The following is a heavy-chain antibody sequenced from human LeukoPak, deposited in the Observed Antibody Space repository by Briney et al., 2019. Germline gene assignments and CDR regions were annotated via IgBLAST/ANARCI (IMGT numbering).Heavy chain of an antibody. J-gene: IGHJ4*02. CDR3: ARGHTAATRHFDF. CDR1: GFTFSSYG. Sequence: GGSLRLSCAASGFTFSSYGMHWVRQAPGKGLEWVAVISYDGSNKYYADSVKGRFTISRDNSKNTLYLQMNSLRAEDTAVYYCARGHTAATRHFDFWGQGTLVTVSS. CDR2: ISYDGSNK. V-gene: IGHV3-30*03. D-gene: IGHD6-25*01.